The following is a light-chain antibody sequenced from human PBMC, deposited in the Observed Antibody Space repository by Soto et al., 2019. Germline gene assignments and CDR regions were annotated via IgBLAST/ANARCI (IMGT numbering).Light chain of an antibody. CDR1: SSNIGSNY. Sequence: QSVLTQPPSASGTPGQRVTISCSGSSSNIGSNYVYWYQQFPGTAPKLLIYRNNQRPSGVPDRFSDSKSGTSASLAIRGLRSEDEAEYYCAAWDDSLSIWVFGGGTKLTVL. J-gene: IGLJ3*02. V-gene: IGLV1-47*01. CDR2: RNN. CDR3: AAWDDSLSIWV.